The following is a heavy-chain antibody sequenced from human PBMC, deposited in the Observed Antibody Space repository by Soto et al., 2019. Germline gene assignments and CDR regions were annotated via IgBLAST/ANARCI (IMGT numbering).Heavy chain of an antibody. Sequence: QVQLVQSGAEVKKPGASVKVSCKASGYSFTSYDINWVRQATGQGLEWMGWMNPNSGNTGYAQKFQGRVTMTRNTSIIKAYMEQSSLISEDTAVYYGAREKSYGYADYGGQGTLVTVSS. D-gene: IGHD5-18*01. V-gene: IGHV1-8*01. CDR3: AREKSYGYADY. CDR2: MNPNSGNT. CDR1: GYSFTSYD. J-gene: IGHJ4*02.